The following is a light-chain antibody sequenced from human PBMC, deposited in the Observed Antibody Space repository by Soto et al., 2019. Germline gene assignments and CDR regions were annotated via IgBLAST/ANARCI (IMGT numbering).Light chain of an antibody. CDR3: QQYYSTRT. Sequence: DIVMTQSPDSLSVSLGERVTINCKSSQSVLSSSNNKNYLAWYQQKPGQPPKLLIHWASTRESGVPDRVSGSGSETDFTLTISSPQAEDVAVYYCQQYYSTRTFGQGTKVEIK. CDR2: WAS. J-gene: IGKJ2*01. V-gene: IGKV4-1*01. CDR1: QSVLSSSNNKNY.